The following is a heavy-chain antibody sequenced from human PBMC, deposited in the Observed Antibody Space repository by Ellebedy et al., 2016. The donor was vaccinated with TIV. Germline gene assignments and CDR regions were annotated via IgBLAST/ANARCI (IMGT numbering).Heavy chain of an antibody. V-gene: IGHV1-46*01. J-gene: IGHJ4*02. D-gene: IGHD1-26*01. CDR3: ARWAGTSGTFQGPYDD. CDR1: GYTFSSYY. CDR2: INPSGGST. Sequence: AASVKVSCKASGYTFSSYYMHWVRQAPGQGLEWMGIINPSGGSTTYAQNFQGRVTLTADKSTRTAYMELSSLRSDDSAVYFCARWAGTSGTFQGPYDDWGQGTLVVVSS.